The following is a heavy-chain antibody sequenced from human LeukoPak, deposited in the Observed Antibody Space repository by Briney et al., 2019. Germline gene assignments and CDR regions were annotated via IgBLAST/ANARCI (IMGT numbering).Heavy chain of an antibody. CDR2: IYHSGST. J-gene: IGHJ4*02. Sequence: SETLSLTCTVSGGSISRGGYYWSWIRQPPGKGLEWIGYIYHSGSTYYNPSLKSRVTISVDRSKNQFSLKLSSVTAADTAVYYCARDAPHGGFDYWGQGTLVTVSS. CDR1: GGSISRGGYY. V-gene: IGHV4-30-2*01. CDR3: ARDAPHGGFDY.